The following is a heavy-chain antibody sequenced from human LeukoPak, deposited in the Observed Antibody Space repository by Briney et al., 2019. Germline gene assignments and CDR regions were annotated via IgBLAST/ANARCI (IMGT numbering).Heavy chain of an antibody. CDR3: ARDPVGATTRPYYYMDV. D-gene: IGHD1-26*01. CDR1: GFTFSSYW. Sequence: GGSLRLSCAASGFTFSSYWMSWVRQAPGKGLEWVANIKQDGSEKYYVDSVKGRFTISRDNAKNSLYLQMNSLRAEDTAVYYCARDPVGATTRPYYYMDVWGKGTTVTVSS. V-gene: IGHV3-7*01. CDR2: IKQDGSEK. J-gene: IGHJ6*03.